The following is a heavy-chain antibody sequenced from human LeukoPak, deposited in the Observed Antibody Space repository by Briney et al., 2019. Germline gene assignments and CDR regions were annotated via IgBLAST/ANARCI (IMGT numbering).Heavy chain of an antibody. V-gene: IGHV1-8*01. CDR1: GYPFSILD. CDR3: ARGRMSTL. D-gene: IGHD2-2*01. Sequence: GSVKVSCKASGYPFSILDVNWVGQGPGQGLEWMGWMNPNGISAGYAQKFQDRVTMTMNTSINTAYMELSSLRSEDTAVYYCARGRMSTLWGQGTLVTVSS. J-gene: IGHJ4*02. CDR2: MNPNGISA.